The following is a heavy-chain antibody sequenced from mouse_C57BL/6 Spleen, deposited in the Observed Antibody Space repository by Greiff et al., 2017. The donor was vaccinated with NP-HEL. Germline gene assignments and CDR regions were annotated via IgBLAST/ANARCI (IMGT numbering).Heavy chain of an antibody. Sequence: QVQLQQSGAELVRPGASVTLSCKASGYTFTDYEMHWVKQTPVHGLDWIGAIDPETGGTAYTQQFKGKAILTADKSSSSAYIELRSLSAEDSAVYYGTRWGGGQGFAYWGQGTLVTVSA. CDR2: IDPETGGT. D-gene: IGHD3-3*01. CDR3: TRWGGGQGFAY. CDR1: GYTFTDYE. V-gene: IGHV1-15*01. J-gene: IGHJ3*01.